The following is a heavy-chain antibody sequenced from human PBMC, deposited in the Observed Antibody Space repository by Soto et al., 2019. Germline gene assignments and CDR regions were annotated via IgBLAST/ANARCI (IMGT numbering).Heavy chain of an antibody. Sequence: QLQLQESGPGLVKPSETLSLTCTVSGGSISSSNYFWGWIRQPPGKGLEWIGSIYYSGSTYYNASLKSLVTISVDTSKNQCSLKLSSVTAADTTVYYCARRWYYYYYMDVWGKGTTVTVSS. J-gene: IGHJ6*03. CDR1: GGSISSSNYF. CDR2: IYYSGST. D-gene: IGHD2-15*01. CDR3: ARRWYYYYYMDV. V-gene: IGHV4-39*01.